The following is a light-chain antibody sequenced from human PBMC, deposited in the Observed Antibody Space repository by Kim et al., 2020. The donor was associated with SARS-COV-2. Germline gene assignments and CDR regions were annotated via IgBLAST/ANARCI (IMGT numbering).Light chain of an antibody. CDR2: GAS. J-gene: IGKJ5*01. V-gene: IGKV3-15*01. Sequence: EIVMTQSPATLSVSPGERATLSCRASQSVSSNLAWYQQKPGQAPRLLIYGASTRSTGIPARFSGSGSGTEFTLTISSLQSEDFAVYYCQQYNNWPPISIGQGTRQEIK. CDR3: QQYNNWPPIS. CDR1: QSVSSN.